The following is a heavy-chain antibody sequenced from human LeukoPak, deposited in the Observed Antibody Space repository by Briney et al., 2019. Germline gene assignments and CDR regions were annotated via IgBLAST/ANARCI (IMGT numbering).Heavy chain of an antibody. V-gene: IGHV1-18*01. D-gene: IGHD3-22*01. CDR1: GYTFTSYG. CDR3: ARDKDSSGYKLYNWFDP. Sequence: VASVKVSCKASGYTFTSYGISWVRQAPGQGLEWMGWISAYNGNTNYAQKLQGRVTMTTDTSTSTAYMELRSLRFDDTAVYYCARDKDSSGYKLYNWFDPWGQGTLVTVSS. CDR2: ISAYNGNT. J-gene: IGHJ5*02.